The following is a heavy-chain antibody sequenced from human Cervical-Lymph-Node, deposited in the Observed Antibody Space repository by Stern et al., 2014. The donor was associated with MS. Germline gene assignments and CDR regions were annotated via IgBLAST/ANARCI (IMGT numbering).Heavy chain of an antibody. CDR1: GFSLSNSG. CDR3: MGVGDAMHV. Sequence: VKLVQSGGGVVQPGRSLTLSCAASGFSLSNSGMHWVRPAPGKGLAWVAVMSFVGGNKKYGDSVKGRFSISRDMANNTLFLQMNSLRPEDTAVYYCMGVGDAMHVWGQGTTVIVSS. V-gene: IGHV3-30*03. CDR2: MSFVGGNK. J-gene: IGHJ6*02.